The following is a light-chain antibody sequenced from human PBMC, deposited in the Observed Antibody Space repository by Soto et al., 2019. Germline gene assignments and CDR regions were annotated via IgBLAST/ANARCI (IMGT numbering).Light chain of an antibody. Sequence: QSVLTQPASVSGSPGQSITISCTGSSSDVGGYDYVSWFQQHPNKAPKLILYDVSNRPSGISFRFSGSKSGNTASLTISGLEDEDEADYYCRSYTSSAPYVFGTGTKLTVL. CDR3: RSYTSSAPYV. V-gene: IGLV2-14*03. J-gene: IGLJ1*01. CDR2: DVS. CDR1: SSDVGGYDY.